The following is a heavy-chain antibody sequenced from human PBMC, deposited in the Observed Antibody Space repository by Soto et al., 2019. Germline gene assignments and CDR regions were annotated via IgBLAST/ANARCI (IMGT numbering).Heavy chain of an antibody. V-gene: IGHV3-49*04. CDR1: GFTFGDYA. D-gene: IGHD6-6*01. Sequence: PGGSLRLSCIASGFTFGDYAMSWVRQAPGKGLEWVGFIRSKAYGGTTEYAASVKGRFTISRDDSKSIAYLQMNSLKTEDTAVYYCTRISSSSVYYYYGMDVWGQGTTVTVSS. CDR3: TRISSSSVYYYYGMDV. CDR2: IRSKAYGGTT. J-gene: IGHJ6*02.